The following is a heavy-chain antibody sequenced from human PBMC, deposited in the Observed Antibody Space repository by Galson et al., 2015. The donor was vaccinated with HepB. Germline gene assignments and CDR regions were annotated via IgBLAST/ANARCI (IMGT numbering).Heavy chain of an antibody. CDR3: ARWGLGYCSSTSCPNDAFDI. V-gene: IGHV1-3*01. Sequence: SVKVSCKASGYAFTSYAMHWVRQAPGQRLEWMGWINAGNGNTKYSQKFQGRVTITRDTSASTAYMELSSLRSEDTAVYYCARWGLGYCSSTSCPNDAFDIWGQGTMVTVSS. D-gene: IGHD2-2*01. J-gene: IGHJ3*02. CDR2: INAGNGNT. CDR1: GYAFTSYA.